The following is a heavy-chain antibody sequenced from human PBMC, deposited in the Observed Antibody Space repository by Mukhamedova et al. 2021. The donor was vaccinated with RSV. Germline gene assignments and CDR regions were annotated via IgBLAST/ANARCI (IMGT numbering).Heavy chain of an antibody. V-gene: IGHV3-74*01. CDR1: YW. CDR2: INSDGSNT. Sequence: YWMHWVRQAPGKGLECVSRINSDGSNTYYADSVRGRFTISRDNAKNMVYVQMNSLRVEDTAEYYCARGGSSGWYKAFDIWGQGT. J-gene: IGHJ3*02. CDR3: ARGGSSGWYKAFDI. D-gene: IGHD6-19*01.